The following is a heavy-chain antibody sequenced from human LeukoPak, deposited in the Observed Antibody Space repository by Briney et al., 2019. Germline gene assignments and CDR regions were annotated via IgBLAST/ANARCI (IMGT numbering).Heavy chain of an antibody. CDR2: FDPEEDET. CDR3: GGRRNAIQMFVY. V-gene: IGHV1-24*01. Sequence: ASVKVSCKVSGKSLTEIFMHWVRQAPGKGLEWMGGFDPEEDETIYAQKLQGRVTTTEDTSTDIAYLELSSLTSEDTAVYYCGGRRNAIQMFVYWGQGTLVTVST. CDR1: GKSLTEIF. D-gene: IGHD2-8*01. J-gene: IGHJ4*02.